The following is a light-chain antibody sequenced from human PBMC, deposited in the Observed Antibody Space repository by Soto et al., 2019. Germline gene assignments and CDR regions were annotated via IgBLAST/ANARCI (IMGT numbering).Light chain of an antibody. J-gene: IGKJ1*01. CDR3: QHCNSYSEA. V-gene: IGKV1-5*03. Sequence: DIQMTQSPSSLSASVGDRVTITCQASQNIERYMAWYQQKPGKAPKLLIYKASSLKSGVPSRCSGSGSGTEFTLTISSLQPDDFATYYCQHCNSYSEAFGQGTKVDIK. CDR2: KAS. CDR1: QNIERY.